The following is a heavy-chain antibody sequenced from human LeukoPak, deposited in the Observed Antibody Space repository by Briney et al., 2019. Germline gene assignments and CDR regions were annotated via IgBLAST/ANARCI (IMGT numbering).Heavy chain of an antibody. Sequence: SETLSLTCTVYGGSSSGYYWSWIRQPPGKGLEWIGEINHSGDTNYNPSLKSRVTISVDTSKNQFSLKLSSVTAADTAVYYCARRVGYYDSSGYYWASAVWYFDLWGRGTLFTASS. CDR2: INHSGDT. V-gene: IGHV4-34*01. D-gene: IGHD3-22*01. CDR1: GGSSSGYY. J-gene: IGHJ2*01. CDR3: ARRVGYYDSSGYYWASAVWYFDL.